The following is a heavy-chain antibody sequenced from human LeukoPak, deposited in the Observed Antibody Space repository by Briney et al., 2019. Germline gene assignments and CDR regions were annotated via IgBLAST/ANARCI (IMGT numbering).Heavy chain of an antibody. J-gene: IGHJ6*03. CDR3: ARQTAGVAYYYYMDV. V-gene: IGHV4-39*01. Sequence: SETLSLTCTVSGDSVSSSSYYWGWIRQPPGKGLEWIGSIYYSGSTYYNPSLKSRVTISVDTSKNQFSLKLSSVTAADTAVYYCARQTAGVAYYYYMDVWGKGTTVTVSS. D-gene: IGHD1-14*01. CDR1: GDSVSSSSYY. CDR2: IYYSGST.